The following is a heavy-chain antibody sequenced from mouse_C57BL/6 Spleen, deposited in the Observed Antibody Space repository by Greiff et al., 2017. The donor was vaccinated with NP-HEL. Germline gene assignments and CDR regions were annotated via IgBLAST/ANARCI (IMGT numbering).Heavy chain of an antibody. CDR3: ASHYYGSSYEWYFDV. CDR1: GYTFTSYW. Sequence: QVQLQQPGAELVKPGASVKLSCKASGYTFTSYWMQWVKQRPGQGLEWIGEIDPSDSYTNYNQQFKGKATLTVDTSSSTAYMQLSSLTAEDSAVYDCASHYYGSSYEWYFDVWGTGTTVTVSS. D-gene: IGHD1-1*01. J-gene: IGHJ1*03. CDR2: IDPSDSYT. V-gene: IGHV1-50*01.